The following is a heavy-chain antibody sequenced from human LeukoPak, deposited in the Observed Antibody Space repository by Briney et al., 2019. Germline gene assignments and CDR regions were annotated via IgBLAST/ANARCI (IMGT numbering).Heavy chain of an antibody. J-gene: IGHJ3*02. CDR3: TRNIVVVPAAFDAFDI. CDR1: GFTFSGSA. CDR2: IRSKANSYAT. V-gene: IGHV3-73*01. D-gene: IGHD2-2*01. Sequence: PGGSLKLSCAASGFTFSGSAMHWVRQASGKGLEWVGRIRSKANSYATAYAASVEGRFTISRDDSKNTAYLQMNSLKTEDTAVYYCTRNIVVVPAAFDAFDIWGQGTMVTVSS.